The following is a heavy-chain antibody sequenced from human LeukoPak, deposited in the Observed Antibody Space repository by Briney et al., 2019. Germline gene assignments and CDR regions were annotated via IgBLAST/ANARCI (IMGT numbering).Heavy chain of an antibody. V-gene: IGHV3-21*01. CDR3: ARGEPYYYDSSGYPEPDFDY. D-gene: IGHD3-22*01. CDR1: GFTFSSYS. J-gene: IGHJ4*02. CDR2: ISSSSSYI. Sequence: GGSLRLSCAASGFTFSSYSMNWVRQAPGKGLEWVSSISSSSSYIYYADSVKGRFTISRDNAKNSLYLQMNSLRAEDTAVYYCARGEPYYYDSSGYPEPDFDYWGQGTLVTVSS.